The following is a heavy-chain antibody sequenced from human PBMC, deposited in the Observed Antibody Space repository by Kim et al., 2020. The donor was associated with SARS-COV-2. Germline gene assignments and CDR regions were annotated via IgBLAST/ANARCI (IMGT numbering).Heavy chain of an antibody. D-gene: IGHD5-12*01. CDR1: GGSISSSSYY. Sequence: SETLSLTCTVSGGSISSSSYYWGWIRQPPGKGLEWIGSIYYSGSTYYNPSLKSRVTISVDTSKNQFSLKLSSVTAADTAVYYCARASLDGYILDYWGQGTLVTVSS. CDR3: ARASLDGYILDY. V-gene: IGHV4-39*01. J-gene: IGHJ4*02. CDR2: IYYSGST.